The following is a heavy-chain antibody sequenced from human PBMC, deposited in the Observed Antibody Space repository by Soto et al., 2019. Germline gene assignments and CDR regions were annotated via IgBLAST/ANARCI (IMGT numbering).Heavy chain of an antibody. J-gene: IGHJ5*02. V-gene: IGHV4-34*01. CDR2: INHSGST. D-gene: IGHD2-8*01. CDR1: GGSFSGYY. Sequence: SETLSLTCAVYGGSFSGYYWSWIRQPPGKGLEWIGEINHSGSTNYNPSLKSRVTISVDTSKNQFSLKLSSVTAADTAVYYCARGQDIVLMVYAKRQINWFDPWGQGTLVTVSS. CDR3: ARGQDIVLMVYAKRQINWFDP.